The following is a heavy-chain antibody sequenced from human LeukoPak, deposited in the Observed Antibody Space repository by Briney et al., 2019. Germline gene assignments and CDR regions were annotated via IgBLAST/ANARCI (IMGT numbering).Heavy chain of an antibody. J-gene: IGHJ5*02. CDR1: GGSISSYY. D-gene: IGHD6-13*01. CDR2: INHSGST. CDR3: ARNPIISSWYKVNWFDP. V-gene: IGHV4-34*01. Sequence: SETLSLTCTVSGGSISSYYWSWIRQPPGKGLEWIGEINHSGSTNYNPSLKSRVTISVDTSKNQFSLKLSSVTAADTAVYYCARNPIISSWYKVNWFDPWGQGTLVTASS.